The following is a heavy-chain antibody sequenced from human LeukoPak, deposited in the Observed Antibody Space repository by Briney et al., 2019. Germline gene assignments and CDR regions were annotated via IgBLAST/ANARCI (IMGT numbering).Heavy chain of an antibody. D-gene: IGHD1-1*01. J-gene: IGHJ6*02. V-gene: IGHV3-49*04. CDR2: IRSKAYRGTT. Sequence: GGSLRLSCTGSGFTFGDHAMSCVRQAPGKGLEWVGFIRSKAYRGTTEYAASVKGRFTISRDDSASIAYLQMHSLKTVDTAVYYCARGPIQLWIHNAMDVWGQGTTVTVSS. CDR1: GFTFGDHA. CDR3: ARGPIQLWIHNAMDV.